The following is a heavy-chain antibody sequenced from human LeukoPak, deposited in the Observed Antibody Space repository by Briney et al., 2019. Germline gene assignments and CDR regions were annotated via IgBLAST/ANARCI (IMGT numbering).Heavy chain of an antibody. D-gene: IGHD1-26*01. J-gene: IGHJ4*02. CDR2: MNPSSGNT. CDR3: ARGRRIVGATSQYYFDY. V-gene: IGHV1-8*01. Sequence: ASVKVSCKASGYTFTSYDINWVRQATGQGLEWKGWMNPSSGNTGYAQKFQGRVTMTRNTSISTAYMELSSLRSEDTAVYYCARGRRIVGATSQYYFDYWGQGTLVTVSS. CDR1: GYTFTSYD.